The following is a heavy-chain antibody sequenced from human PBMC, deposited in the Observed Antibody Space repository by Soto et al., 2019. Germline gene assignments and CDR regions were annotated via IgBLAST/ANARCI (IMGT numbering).Heavy chain of an antibody. CDR2: INWNGGST. D-gene: IGHD5-18*01. J-gene: IGHJ6*02. V-gene: IGHV3-20*04. CDR3: ARGEDTAMGYYYYGMDV. CDR1: GFTFDDYG. Sequence: EVQLVESGGGVVRPGGSLRLSCAASGFTFDDYGMSWVRQAPGKGLEWVSAINWNGGSTGYADSVKGRFTISRDNAKNSLYLQMNSLRAEDTALYYCARGEDTAMGYYYYGMDVWGQGTTVTVSS.